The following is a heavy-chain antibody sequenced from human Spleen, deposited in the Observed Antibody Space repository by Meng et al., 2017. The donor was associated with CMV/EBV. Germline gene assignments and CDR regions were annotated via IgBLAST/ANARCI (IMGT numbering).Heavy chain of an antibody. Sequence: GGSLRLSCAASGFMFSGYEMNWVRQAPGKGLEWVSYISSSGSTKNSADSVKGRFTISRDNAKKSLYLQMNSLGAEDTAVYYCARPQESPRMWGQGTAVTVSS. CDR2: ISSSGSTK. V-gene: IGHV3-48*03. CDR1: GFMFSGYE. CDR3: ARPQESPRM. J-gene: IGHJ6*02.